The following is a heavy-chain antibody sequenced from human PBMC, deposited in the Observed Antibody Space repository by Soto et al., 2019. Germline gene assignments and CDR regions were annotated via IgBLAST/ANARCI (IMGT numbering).Heavy chain of an antibody. J-gene: IGHJ6*02. CDR2: IYTSGST. CDR3: ARGVSACGGRCYPHVASYGTDV. Sequence: PSDTLSLTCTVSGGSISSYDWSWIRQPAGKGLEWSGRIYTSGSTNYNPSLKSRVTMSVDTPKNRFSPKLSSVTAADTAVYYCARGVSACGGRCYPHVASYGTDVWGQGTTVPVSS. D-gene: IGHD2-15*01. CDR1: GGSISSYD. V-gene: IGHV4-4*07.